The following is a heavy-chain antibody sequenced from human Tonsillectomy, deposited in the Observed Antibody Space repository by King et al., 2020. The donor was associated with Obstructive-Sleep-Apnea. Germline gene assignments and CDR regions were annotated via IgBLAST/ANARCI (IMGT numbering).Heavy chain of an antibody. D-gene: IGHD5-18*01. CDR2: ISGSGTTM. V-gene: IGHV3-11*01. Sequence: VQLVQSGGDLVKPGGSLRLSCAASGFTFSDYYMSWIRQAPGNGLEWVSYISGSGTTMYYADSVKGRFTVSRDNAKNLLYLQMNSLTAEDTAVYYRARGEVDSESYYGMDVWGQGTTVTVSS. CDR1: GFTFSDYY. CDR3: ARGEVDSESYYGMDV. J-gene: IGHJ6*02.